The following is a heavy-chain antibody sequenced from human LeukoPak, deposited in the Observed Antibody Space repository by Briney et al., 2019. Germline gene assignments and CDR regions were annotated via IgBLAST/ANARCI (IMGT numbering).Heavy chain of an antibody. CDR3: ARDRDYYDTSGYHTYYFDY. D-gene: IGHD3-22*01. V-gene: IGHV6-1*01. CDR2: TYYRSKWYH. CDR1: GXSVSTNSAA. J-gene: IGHJ4*02. Sequence: SQTLSLTCAISGXSVSTNSAAWNWIRQSPSRGLEWLGRTYYRSKWYHDYAVSVKSRITINSDTSKNQFSLQLNSVTPEDTAVYYCARDRDYYDTSGYHTYYFDYWGQGTLVTVSS.